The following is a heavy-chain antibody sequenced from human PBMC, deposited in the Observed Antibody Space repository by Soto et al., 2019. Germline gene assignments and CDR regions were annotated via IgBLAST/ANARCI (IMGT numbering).Heavy chain of an antibody. V-gene: IGHV3-23*01. J-gene: IGHJ6*02. CDR2: ISGSGGST. CDR1: GFTFSSYA. CDR3: ARDYYRFNSGYGFSMDV. D-gene: IGHD5-12*01. Sequence: GGSLSLSCAASGFTFSSYAMSWVRQAPGKGLEWVSAISGSGGSTYYADSVKGRFTISRGNSKNTLYLQMNSLRAEDTAVYYCARDYYRFNSGYGFSMDVWGQGTTVTVS.